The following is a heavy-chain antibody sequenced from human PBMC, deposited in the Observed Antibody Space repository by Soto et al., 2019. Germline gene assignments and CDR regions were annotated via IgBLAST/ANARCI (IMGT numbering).Heavy chain of an antibody. CDR1: GGTFSSYA. Sequence: QVQLVQSGAEVKKPGSSVKVSCKASGGTFSSYAISWVRQAPGQGLEWMGGIIPIFGTANYAQKFQGRVTITADESTSTAYMELSSLSSEDTAVYYCATNCNDRDVEDFDIWGQGTMVTVSS. CDR3: ATNCNDRDVEDFDI. CDR2: IIPIFGTA. V-gene: IGHV1-69*01. J-gene: IGHJ3*02. D-gene: IGHD1-1*01.